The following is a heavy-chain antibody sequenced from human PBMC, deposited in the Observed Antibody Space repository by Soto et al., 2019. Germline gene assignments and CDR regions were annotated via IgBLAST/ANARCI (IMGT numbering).Heavy chain of an antibody. CDR3: AKDYSVRQWLVQYYYYGMDV. Sequence: GGSLRLSCAASGFTFSSYGMHWVRQAPGKWLEWVAVISYDGSNKYYADSVKGRFTISRDNSKNTLYLQMNSLRAEDTAVYYCAKDYSVRQWLVQYYYYGMDVWGQGTTVTVSS. J-gene: IGHJ6*02. CDR1: GFTFSSYG. CDR2: ISYDGSNK. V-gene: IGHV3-30*18. D-gene: IGHD6-19*01.